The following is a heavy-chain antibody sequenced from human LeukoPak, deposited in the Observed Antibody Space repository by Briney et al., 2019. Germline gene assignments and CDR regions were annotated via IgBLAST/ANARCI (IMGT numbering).Heavy chain of an antibody. V-gene: IGHV4-61*02. J-gene: IGHJ5*02. CDR3: ARDRTNPYCTGGSCYGRGWFDP. Sequence: SQTLSLTCTVSGGSISSGSYYWSWIRQPAGEGLEWIGRIHTSGSTNYNPSLISRVTISVDTSKNQFSLKLSSVTAADTAVYYCARDRTNPYCTGGSCYGRGWFDPWGQGSLVTVSS. CDR2: IHTSGST. CDR1: GGSISSGSYY. D-gene: IGHD2-15*01.